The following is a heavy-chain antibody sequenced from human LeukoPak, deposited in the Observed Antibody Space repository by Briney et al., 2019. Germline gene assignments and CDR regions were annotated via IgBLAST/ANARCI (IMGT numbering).Heavy chain of an antibody. D-gene: IGHD3-3*01. V-gene: IGHV3-23*01. CDR3: AKGCITIFGVVSPGWYMDV. CDR2: ISGSGGST. Sequence: GGSLRLSCAASGFTFSDYYMSWLRQAPGKGLEWVSAISGSGGSTYYADSVKGRFTISRDNSKNTLYLQMNSLRAEDTAVYYCAKGCITIFGVVSPGWYMDVWGKGTTVTVSS. CDR1: GFTFSDYY. J-gene: IGHJ6*03.